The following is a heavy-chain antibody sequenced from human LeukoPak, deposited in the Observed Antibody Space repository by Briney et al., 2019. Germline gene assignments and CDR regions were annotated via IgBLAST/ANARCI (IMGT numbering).Heavy chain of an antibody. CDR3: ARYWDSDAFDI. J-gene: IGHJ3*02. V-gene: IGHV4-39*07. CDR1: GGSISSSSYY. Sequence: KPSETLSLTCTVSGGSISSSSYYWGWIRQPPGKGLEWIGSIYYSGSTYYNPSLKSRVTISVDTSKNQFSLKLSSVTAADTAVYYCARYWDSDAFDIWGQGTMVTVSS. D-gene: IGHD2-8*02. CDR2: IYYSGST.